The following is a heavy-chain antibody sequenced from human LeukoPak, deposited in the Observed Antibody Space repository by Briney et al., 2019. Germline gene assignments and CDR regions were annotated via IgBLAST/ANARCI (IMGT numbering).Heavy chain of an antibody. J-gene: IGHJ6*03. CDR1: GFAPSSSA. Sequence: PGGSLTLSCVASGFAPSSSAMHWVRPAPGKGLEWVALIPPDEGKKHYVKSVKGRFTISRDNSKNPLYLQMNSLKAEDTAVYYCARQSSSLAYFHNYLDVWGNGTTVVVSS. V-gene: IGHV3-30*01. CDR2: IPPDEGKK. CDR3: ARQSSSLAYFHNYLDV. D-gene: IGHD6-6*01.